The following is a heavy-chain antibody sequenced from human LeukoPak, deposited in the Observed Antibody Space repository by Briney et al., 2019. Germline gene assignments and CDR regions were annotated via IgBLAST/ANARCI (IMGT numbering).Heavy chain of an antibody. CDR2: ISSSGSTI. CDR1: GFTFSSYE. J-gene: IGHJ6*03. CDR3: ARALPYSSSYYEVPYYYYMDV. V-gene: IGHV3-48*03. D-gene: IGHD6-13*01. Sequence: GGSLRLSCAASGFTFSSYEMNWVRQAPGKGLEWVSYISSSGSTIYYADSVKGRFTISRDNAKNSLYLQMNSLRAEDTAVYYCARALPYSSSYYEVPYYYYMDVWGKGTTVTVSS.